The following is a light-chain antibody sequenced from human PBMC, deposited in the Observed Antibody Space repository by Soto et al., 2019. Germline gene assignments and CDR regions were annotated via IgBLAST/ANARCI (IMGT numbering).Light chain of an antibody. Sequence: DIQMTQSPSDMSAPVGDRVTITCRASQDISNFLVWFQQRPGKVPKRLMYSANRLESWVPSRFSGSGSGTEFTLTISCLQSEDFATYYCQQYYSYSWTFGQGTKVDIK. CDR2: SAN. CDR1: QDISNF. CDR3: QQYYSYSWT. V-gene: IGKV1-17*03. J-gene: IGKJ1*01.